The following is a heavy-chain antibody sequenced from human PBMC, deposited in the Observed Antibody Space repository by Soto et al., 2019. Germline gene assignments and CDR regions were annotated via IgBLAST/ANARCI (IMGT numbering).Heavy chain of an antibody. D-gene: IGHD6-13*01. CDR1: GFILSSYE. CDR2: ISSSKNYI. CDR3: AREVISAGVPDGFDI. J-gene: IGHJ3*02. Sequence: GGSLRLSCAASGFILSSYEMNWVRQVPGKGLEWVSGISSSKNYIYYADSVKGRFTISRDTAKNSLFLLMNSLRAGDTAVYYCAREVISAGVPDGFDIWGQVTMVTVSS. V-gene: IGHV3-21*06.